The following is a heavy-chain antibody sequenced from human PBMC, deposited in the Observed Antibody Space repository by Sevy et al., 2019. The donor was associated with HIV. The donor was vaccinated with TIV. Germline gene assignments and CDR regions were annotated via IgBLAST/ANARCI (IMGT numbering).Heavy chain of an antibody. Sequence: GGSLRLSCAASGFTFSTYTMFWIRQAPGKGLEWMASISYDGNNKYYADSVKGRFTISRDNSKNTLYVQMNSLRPEDTAVCCCASSMIRGVGDFWGQGTMVTVSS. CDR2: ISYDGNNK. V-gene: IGHV3-30-3*01. D-gene: IGHD3-10*01. CDR3: ASSMIRGVGDF. J-gene: IGHJ4*02. CDR1: GFTFSTYT.